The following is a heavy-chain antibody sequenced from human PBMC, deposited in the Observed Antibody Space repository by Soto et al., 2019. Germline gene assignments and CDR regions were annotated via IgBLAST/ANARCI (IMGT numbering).Heavy chain of an antibody. CDR2: IYYSGST. Sequence: PSETLSLTCTVSGGSISSGGYYWSWIRQHPGKGLEWIGYIYYSGSTDYNPSLESRVTISADTSENRLYLRLSAVTAADTGVYYCARDGGLPGARSFDWLRFAYFESWDEGVVVTVSS. CDR3: ARDGGLPGARSFDWLRFAYFES. V-gene: IGHV4-31*03. J-gene: IGHJ5*01. D-gene: IGHD3-9*01. CDR1: GGSISSGGYY.